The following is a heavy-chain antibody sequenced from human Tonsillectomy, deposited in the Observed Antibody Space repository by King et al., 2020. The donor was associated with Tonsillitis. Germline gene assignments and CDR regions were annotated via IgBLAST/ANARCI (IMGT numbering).Heavy chain of an antibody. V-gene: IGHV3-64D*06. CDR1: GFRFRSHT. CDR2: IGYHGEIT. J-gene: IGHJ4*02. CDR3: GKDLSETYSFDY. Sequence: VQLVESGGGLVQPGGSLRLSCSASGFRFRSHTMHWVRQAPGKGLESVSSIGYHGEITFYADSVKARFTISRDDSKSTLSFQMSGLRVEDTAVYYCGKDLSETYSFDYWGPGPLVYVSS. D-gene: IGHD1-26*01.